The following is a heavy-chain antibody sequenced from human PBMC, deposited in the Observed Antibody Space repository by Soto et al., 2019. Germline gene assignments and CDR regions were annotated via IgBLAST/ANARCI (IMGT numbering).Heavy chain of an antibody. CDR3: ASSLPYYDILTGYPHPD. D-gene: IGHD3-9*01. V-gene: IGHV4-34*01. J-gene: IGHJ4*02. CDR2: INHSGST. Sequence: RSLTCAVYGGSFSGYYWSWIRQPPGKGLEWIGEINHSGSTNYNPSLKSRVTISVDTSKNQFSLKLSSVTAADTPLYYCASSLPYYDILTGYPHPDWGQGTLVTVSS. CDR1: GGSFSGYY.